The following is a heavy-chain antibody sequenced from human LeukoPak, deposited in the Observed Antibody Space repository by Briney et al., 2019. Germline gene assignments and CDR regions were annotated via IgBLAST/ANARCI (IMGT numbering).Heavy chain of an antibody. J-gene: IGHJ5*02. D-gene: IGHD1-26*01. CDR2: INHSGST. V-gene: IGHV4-34*01. CDR3: ARGRRIVGARLNWFDP. Sequence: SETLSLTCAVYGGSFSGYYWSWIRQPPGKGLEWIGEINHSGSTNYNPSLKSRVTISVDTSKNQFSLKLSSVTAADTAVYYCARGRRIVGARLNWFDPWGQGTLVTVSS. CDR1: GGSFSGYY.